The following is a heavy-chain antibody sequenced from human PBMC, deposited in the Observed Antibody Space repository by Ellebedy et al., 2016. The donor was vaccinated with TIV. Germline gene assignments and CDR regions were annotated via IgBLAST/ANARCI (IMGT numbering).Heavy chain of an antibody. Sequence: GGSLRLXXAASGFTFSISTMTWVRQAPGKGLEWVSIITGGDGGTYYADSVEGRFTISRDNSKNTLYLQMNSLTADDTAVYYCAKGLGATRYWGQGTLVTVSS. CDR2: ITGGDGGT. CDR3: AKGLGATRY. V-gene: IGHV3-23*01. J-gene: IGHJ4*02. D-gene: IGHD2-21*01. CDR1: GFTFSIST.